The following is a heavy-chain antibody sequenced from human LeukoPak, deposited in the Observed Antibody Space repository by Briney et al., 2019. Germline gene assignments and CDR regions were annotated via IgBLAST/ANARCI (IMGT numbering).Heavy chain of an antibody. D-gene: IGHD5-18*01. Sequence: GASVKVSCKASGYTFTSYDINWVRQATGQGLEWMGWMNPNSGNTGYAQKFQGRVTMTRNTSISTAYMELSSLRSEDTAVYYCAGVEPVDTAMGRNWFDPWGQGTLVTVSS. V-gene: IGHV1-8*01. CDR1: GYTFTSYD. CDR2: MNPNSGNT. CDR3: AGVEPVDTAMGRNWFDP. J-gene: IGHJ5*02.